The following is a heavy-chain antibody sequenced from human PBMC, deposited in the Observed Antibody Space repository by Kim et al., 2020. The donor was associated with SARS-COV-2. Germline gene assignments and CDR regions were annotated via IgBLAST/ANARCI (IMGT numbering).Heavy chain of an antibody. V-gene: IGHV4-39*01. D-gene: IGHD3-3*01. Sequence: SETLSLTCTVSGGSISSSSYYWGWIRQPPGNGLEWIGSIYYSGSTYYNPSLKSRVTISVDTSKNQFSLKLSSVTTADTAVYYCSRHHIITIFVVVIRYF. CDR2: IYYSGST. CDR3: SRHHIITIFVVVIRYF. J-gene: IGHJ4*01. CDR1: GGSISSSSYY.